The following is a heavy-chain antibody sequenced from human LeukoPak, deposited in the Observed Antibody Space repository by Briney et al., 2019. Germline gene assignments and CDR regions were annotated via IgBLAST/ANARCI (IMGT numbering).Heavy chain of an antibody. CDR3: AREGGSGSYFDY. Sequence: PGGSLRLSCAASGFTFSSYAMHWVRQAPGKGLEWVAVISYDGSNKYYADSVKGRFTISGDNSKNTLYLQMNSLRAEDTAVYYCAREGGSGSYFDYWGQGTLVTVSS. D-gene: IGHD3-10*01. CDR2: ISYDGSNK. J-gene: IGHJ4*02. CDR1: GFTFSSYA. V-gene: IGHV3-30*04.